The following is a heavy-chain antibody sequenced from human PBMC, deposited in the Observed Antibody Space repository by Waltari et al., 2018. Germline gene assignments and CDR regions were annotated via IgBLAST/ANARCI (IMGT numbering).Heavy chain of an antibody. Sequence: QVQLVQSGAEVKKPGASVKVSCKASGYTFTSYGISWVRQAPGQGLEWMGWVRAYNGNTNYAQKLQGRVTLNTDTSTSTAYMELRSLRSDDTAVYYCARHGAYCGGDCPDAFDIWGQGTMVTVSS. V-gene: IGHV1-18*01. D-gene: IGHD2-21*01. CDR2: VRAYNGNT. J-gene: IGHJ3*02. CDR3: ARHGAYCGGDCPDAFDI. CDR1: GYTFTSYG.